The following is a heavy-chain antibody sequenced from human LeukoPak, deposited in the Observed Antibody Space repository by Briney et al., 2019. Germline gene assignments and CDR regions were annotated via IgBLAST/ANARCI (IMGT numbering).Heavy chain of an antibody. CDR2: ISGSGSGYST. CDR1: GFTFSSYG. V-gene: IGHV3-23*01. J-gene: IGHJ4*02. Sequence: GGSLRLSCAASGFTFSSYGMTWVRQASGKGLEWVSTISGSGSGYSTYYADSVMGRFTISRDNSKNTLYLQMNGLRAEDTAVYYCAKASGTAMVTSYFGYWGQGTLVTVSS. D-gene: IGHD5-18*01. CDR3: AKASGTAMVTSYFGY.